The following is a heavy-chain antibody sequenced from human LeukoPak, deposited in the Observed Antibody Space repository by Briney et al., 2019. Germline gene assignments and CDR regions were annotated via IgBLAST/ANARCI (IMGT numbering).Heavy chain of an antibody. CDR1: GYNFKSHG. CDR3: ERTVPTVALGDF. CDR2: ISGYNGKT. V-gene: IGHV1-18*01. J-gene: IGHJ4*02. Sequence: GASVKVSCKVSGYNFKSHGISWVRQAPGQGLEWMGWISGYNGKTNYAQNLQGRATMTTDSATSTAYMELRSLTSDDTAVYYCERTVPTVALGDFWGQGTLVTVSS. D-gene: IGHD4-23*01.